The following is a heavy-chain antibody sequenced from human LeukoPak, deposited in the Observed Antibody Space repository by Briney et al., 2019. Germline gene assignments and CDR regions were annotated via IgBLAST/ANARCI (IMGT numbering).Heavy chain of an antibody. D-gene: IGHD4-17*01. CDR2: IGIRGDT. CDR3: ATGMYGDRFNYGMDV. Sequence: PGGSLRLSCAASGFTFIDYDMHWVRQVIGKGLEWVSAIGIRGDTHYSGSVKGRFTISRENAESSLYLQMNSLRAEDTAVYYCATGMYGDRFNYGMDVWGQGTTVTVSS. J-gene: IGHJ6*02. V-gene: IGHV3-13*01. CDR1: GFTFIDYD.